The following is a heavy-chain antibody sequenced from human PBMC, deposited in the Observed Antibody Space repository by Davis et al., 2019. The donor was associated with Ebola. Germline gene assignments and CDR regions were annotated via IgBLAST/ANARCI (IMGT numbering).Heavy chain of an antibody. CDR1: GGSISSSNW. D-gene: IGHD2-8*02. J-gene: IGHJ4*02. CDR3: ARERVVYAMGFVYYFDY. V-gene: IGHV4-4*02. CDR2: IYHSGST. Sequence: PGGSLRLSCAVSGGSISSSNWWSWVRQPPGKGLEWIGEIYHSGSTNYNPSLKSRVTISVDKSKNQFSLKLSSVTAADTAVYYCARERVVYAMGFVYYFDYWGQGTLVTVSS.